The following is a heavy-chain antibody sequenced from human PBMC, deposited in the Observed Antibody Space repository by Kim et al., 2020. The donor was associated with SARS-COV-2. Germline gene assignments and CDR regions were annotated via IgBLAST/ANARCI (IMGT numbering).Heavy chain of an antibody. D-gene: IGHD3-10*01. CDR1: GYSFTSYW. Sequence: GESLKIPCKGSGYSFTSYWIGWVRQMPGKGLEWMGIIYPGDSDTRYSPSFQGQVTISADKSISTAYLQWSSLKASDTAMYYCARGSSGITMVRGVINAFDIWGQGTMVTVSS. CDR2: IYPGDSDT. CDR3: ARGSSGITMVRGVINAFDI. J-gene: IGHJ3*02. V-gene: IGHV5-51*01.